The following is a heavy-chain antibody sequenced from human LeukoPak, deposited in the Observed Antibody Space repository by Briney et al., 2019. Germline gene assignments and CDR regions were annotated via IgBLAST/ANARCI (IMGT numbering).Heavy chain of an antibody. D-gene: IGHD3-10*01. J-gene: IGHJ6*03. Sequence: GGSLRLSCAASGFTFSSYWMSWVRQAPGKGLEWVANIKQDGSEKYYVDSVKGRFTISRDNAKNSLYLQMNSLRAEDTAVYYCARDQGGTYYYGSGTYMDVWGKGTTVTVSS. CDR2: IKQDGSEK. V-gene: IGHV3-7*01. CDR3: ARDQGGTYYYGSGTYMDV. CDR1: GFTFSSYW.